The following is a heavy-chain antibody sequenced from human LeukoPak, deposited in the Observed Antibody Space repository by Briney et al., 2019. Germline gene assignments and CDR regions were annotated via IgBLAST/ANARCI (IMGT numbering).Heavy chain of an antibody. CDR3: ASLEEENYDILTGSLTWFDP. D-gene: IGHD3-9*01. Sequence: SETLSLTCTVSGGSISSYYWSWIRQPPGKGLEWIGYIYYSGSTNYKPSLKSRVTISVDTSKNQFSLKLSSVTAADTAVYYCASLEEENYDILTGSLTWFDPWGQGTLVTVSS. J-gene: IGHJ5*02. CDR1: GGSISSYY. V-gene: IGHV4-59*08. CDR2: IYYSGST.